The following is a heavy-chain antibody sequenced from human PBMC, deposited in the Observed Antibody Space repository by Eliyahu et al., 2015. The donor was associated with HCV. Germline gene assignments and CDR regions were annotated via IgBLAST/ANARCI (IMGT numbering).Heavy chain of an antibody. V-gene: IGHV4-39*01. CDR2: IYYSGST. Sequence: QLQLQESGPGLVKPSETLSLTCTVSGGSISSSSYYWGWIRQPPGKGLEWIGGIYYSGSTYYNPSLKSRVTISVDTSKNQFSLKLSSVTAADTAVYYCARHAGIQLWLYQLRPFDYWGQGTLVTVSS. J-gene: IGHJ4*02. CDR1: GGSISSSSYY. CDR3: ARHAGIQLWLYQLRPFDY. D-gene: IGHD5-18*01.